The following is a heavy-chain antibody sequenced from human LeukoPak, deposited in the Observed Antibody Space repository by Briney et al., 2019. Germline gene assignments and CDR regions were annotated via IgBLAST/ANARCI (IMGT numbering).Heavy chain of an antibody. CDR1: GFTFSTYA. V-gene: IGHV3-30-3*01. CDR2: ISYDGYDK. D-gene: IGHD6-19*01. CDR3: ARARSSGRGLYFDY. J-gene: IGHJ4*02. Sequence: GGSLRLSCAASGFTFSTYAMHWVRQAPGKGLEWVAIISYDGYDKYYADSVKGRFTLSRDNSKNTLYLQMNSLRAEDTAVYYCARARSSGRGLYFDYWGQGTLVTVSS.